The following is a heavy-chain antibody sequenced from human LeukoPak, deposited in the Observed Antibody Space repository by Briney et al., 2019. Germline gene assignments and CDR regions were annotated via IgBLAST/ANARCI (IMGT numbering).Heavy chain of an antibody. CDR1: GGSFSGYY. V-gene: IGHV4-34*01. J-gene: IGHJ6*03. Sequence: SETLSLTCAVYGGSFSGYYWSWIRQPPGKGLEWIGEINHSGSTNYNPSLKSRVTISVDTSKNQFSLKLSSVTAADTAVYYCARGTRWYMDVWGKGTTVTVSS. D-gene: IGHD2-15*01. CDR3: ARGTRWYMDV. CDR2: INHSGST.